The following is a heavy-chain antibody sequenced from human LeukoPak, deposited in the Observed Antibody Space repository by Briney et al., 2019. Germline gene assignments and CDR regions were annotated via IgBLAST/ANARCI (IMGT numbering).Heavy chain of an antibody. CDR2: INHSGST. V-gene: IGHV4-34*01. CDR3: ARDYYYDSSGYYNSRYYYGMDV. J-gene: IGHJ6*02. CDR1: GVSFSGYY. D-gene: IGHD3-22*01. Sequence: SETLSLTCAVYGVSFSGYYWSWIRQPPGKGLEWIGEINHSGSTNYNPSLKSRVTISVDTSKNQFSLKLSSVTAADTAVYYCARDYYYDSSGYYNSRYYYGMDVWGQGTTVTVSS.